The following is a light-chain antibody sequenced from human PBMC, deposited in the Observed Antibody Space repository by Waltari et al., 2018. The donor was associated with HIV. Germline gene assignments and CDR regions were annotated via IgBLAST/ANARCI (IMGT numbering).Light chain of an antibody. CDR3: HQYSNYLGS. J-gene: IGKJ1*01. V-gene: IGKV1-5*03. CDR2: RAA. CDR1: QTVGDW. Sequence: DIHMTQSPPTLTASIGDRVNITCRASQTVGDWLAWYQQKPGEAPTLLIYRAATVENGVPSRFSGRASGTDFTLAIDSLHPDDFATYYCHQYSNYLGSFGQGTRVQLK.